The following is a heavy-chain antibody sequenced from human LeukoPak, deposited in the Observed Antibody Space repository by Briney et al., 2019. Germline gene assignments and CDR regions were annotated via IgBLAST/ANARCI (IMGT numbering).Heavy chain of an antibody. Sequence: GGSLRLSCAASGFTFSSYEMNWVRQAPGKGLEWVSYISSRGSTIYYADSVKGRFTISRDNAKNSLYLQMNSLRAEDTAVYYCAKVVRGNKLEVYDVWGKGTTVTVSS. CDR2: ISSRGSTI. CDR3: AKVVRGNKLEVYDV. CDR1: GFTFSSYE. V-gene: IGHV3-48*03. J-gene: IGHJ6*04. D-gene: IGHD3-10*01.